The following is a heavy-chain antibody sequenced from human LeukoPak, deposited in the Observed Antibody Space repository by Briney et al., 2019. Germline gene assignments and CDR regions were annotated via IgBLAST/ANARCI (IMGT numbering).Heavy chain of an antibody. J-gene: IGHJ6*02. D-gene: IGHD2-2*02. CDR3: ARGLGYCSSISCYRDLDYYYYGMDV. V-gene: IGHV4-34*01. CDR2: INHSGST. Sequence: PSETLSLTCAVYGGSFSGYYWSWIRRPPGKGLEWIGEINHSGSTNYNPSLKSRVTISVDTSKNQFSLKLSSVTAADTAVYYCARGLGYCSSISCYRDLDYYYYGMDVWGQGTTVTVSS. CDR1: GGSFSGYY.